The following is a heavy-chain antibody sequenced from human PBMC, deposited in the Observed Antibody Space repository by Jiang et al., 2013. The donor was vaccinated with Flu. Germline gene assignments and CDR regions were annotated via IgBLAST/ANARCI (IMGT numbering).Heavy chain of an antibody. CDR2: IYYSGST. J-gene: IGHJ4*02. CDR1: GGSISGSSYY. Sequence: GPGLVKPSETLSLTCTVSGGSISGSSYYWGWIRQPPGKGLEWIGSIYYSGSTYYNPSLKSRVTISVDTSKNQFSLKLSSVTAADTAVYYCARYPYGVAGLGNLDYWGQGTPVTVSS. V-gene: IGHV4-39*01. CDR3: ARYPYGVAGLGNLDY. D-gene: IGHD6-19*01.